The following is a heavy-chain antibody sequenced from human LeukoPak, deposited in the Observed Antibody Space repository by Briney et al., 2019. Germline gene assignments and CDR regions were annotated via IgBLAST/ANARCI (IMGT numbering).Heavy chain of an antibody. J-gene: IGHJ6*03. CDR2: MNPKSGNS. Sequence: PGASVKVSCKASGYTFTSYGISWVRQAPGQGLEWMGWMNPKSGNSDYAQKFEGRLTMTRDTSTNTAYMELSGLRSEDTAVYFCARDIGGRGYDFWSGYYFYYYMDVWGKGTTVTVSS. V-gene: IGHV1-8*02. CDR1: GYTFTSYG. CDR3: ARDIGGRGYDFWSGYYFYYYMDV. D-gene: IGHD3-3*01.